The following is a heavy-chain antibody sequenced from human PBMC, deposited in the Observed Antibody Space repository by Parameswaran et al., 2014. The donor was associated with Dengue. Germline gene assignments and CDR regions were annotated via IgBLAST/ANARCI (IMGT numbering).Heavy chain of an antibody. J-gene: IGHJ6*01. V-gene: IGHV1-18*01. CDR2: ISAYNGNT. Sequence: WVRQAPGQGLEWMGWISAYNGNTNYAQKLQGRVTMTTDTSTSTAYMELRSLRSDDTAVYYCARDRYSNPHPYYYGMDRLGAKGPRSPSPQ. CDR3: ARDRYSNPHPYYYGMDR. D-gene: IGHD4-11*01.